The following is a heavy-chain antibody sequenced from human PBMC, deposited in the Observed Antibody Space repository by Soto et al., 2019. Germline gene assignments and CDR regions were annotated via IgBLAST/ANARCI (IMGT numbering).Heavy chain of an antibody. J-gene: IGHJ3*02. V-gene: IGHV1-69*13. CDR2: IIPIFGTA. Sequence: RASVKVSCKASGGTFSSYAISWVRQAPGQGLEWMGGIIPIFGTANYAQKLQGRVTITADESTSTAYMELSSLRSEDTAVYYCARVIGYYDSSGYYYDAFDIWGQGTMVTVSS. CDR1: GGTFSSYA. D-gene: IGHD3-22*01. CDR3: ARVIGYYDSSGYYYDAFDI.